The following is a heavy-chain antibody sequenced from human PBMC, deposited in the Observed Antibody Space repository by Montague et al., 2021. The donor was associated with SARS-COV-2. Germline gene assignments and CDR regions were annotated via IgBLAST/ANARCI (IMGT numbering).Heavy chain of an antibody. Sequence: SETLSLTCTVFGGSISSSTYYWGWIRQPPGKGLEWIASIYYSGSTYFNPSLKSRVAISIDTSKNQFSLQLSSVTAADTAVYYCARRPYYYDSSGQFDPWGQGVLVTVSS. J-gene: IGHJ5*02. CDR2: IYYSGST. CDR1: GGSISSSTYY. CDR3: ARRPYYYDSSGQFDP. V-gene: IGHV4-39*07. D-gene: IGHD3-22*01.